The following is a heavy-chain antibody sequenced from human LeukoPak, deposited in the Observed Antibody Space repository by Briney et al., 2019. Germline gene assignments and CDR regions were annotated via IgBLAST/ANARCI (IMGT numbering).Heavy chain of an antibody. J-gene: IGHJ5*02. Sequence: GGSLRLSCAASGFTFSSYAMHWVRQAPGKGLEWVAVISYDGSNKYYADSVKGRFTISRDNSKNTLYLQMNSLGAEDTAVYYCAREVVPQDNWFDPWGQGTLVTVSS. CDR3: AREVVPQDNWFDP. CDR1: GFTFSSYA. V-gene: IGHV3-30-3*01. D-gene: IGHD2-15*01. CDR2: ISYDGSNK.